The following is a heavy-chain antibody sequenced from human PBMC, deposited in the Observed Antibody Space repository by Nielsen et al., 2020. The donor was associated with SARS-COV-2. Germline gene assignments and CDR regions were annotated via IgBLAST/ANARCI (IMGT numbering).Heavy chain of an antibody. V-gene: IGHV3-66*01. Sequence: LKISCEASGFTVSSNFMTWVRQAPGKGLEWVAIIYGGDTTFYATSVKGRFTISRDSSKNTLFLQMNSLRAEDTAVYYCARALLPYYYDSSGCYFDSWGQGTLVTVSS. CDR1: GFTVSSNF. CDR2: IYGGDTT. D-gene: IGHD3-22*01. CDR3: ARALLPYYYDSSGCYFDS. J-gene: IGHJ4*02.